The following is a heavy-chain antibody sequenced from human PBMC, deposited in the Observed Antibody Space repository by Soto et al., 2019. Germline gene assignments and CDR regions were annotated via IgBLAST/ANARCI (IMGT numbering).Heavy chain of an antibody. CDR2: IWYDGSHK. D-gene: IGHD1-26*01. J-gene: IGHJ4*02. CDR1: GFIFSTYG. Sequence: QVQLVESGGGVVQPGRSLRLSCAASGFIFSTYGMHWVRQAPGMGLEWVAVIWYDGSHKDYADSVKGRFAISRDNSMNTLSLQMNSLRVEDTALYYCAGAVGPFDYWGQGTLVTVSS. CDR3: AGAVGPFDY. V-gene: IGHV3-33*01.